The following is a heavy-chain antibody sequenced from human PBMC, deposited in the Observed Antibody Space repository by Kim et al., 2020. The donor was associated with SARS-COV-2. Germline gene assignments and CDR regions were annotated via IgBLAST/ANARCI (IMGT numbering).Heavy chain of an antibody. CDR1: GGSISSSSYY. Sequence: SETLSLTCTVSGGSISSSSYYWGWIRQPPGKGLEWIGSIYYSGSTYYNPSLKSRVTISVDTSKNQFSLKLSSVTAADTAVYYCARDTSGSYRLDNAFDIWGQGTMVTVSS. CDR3: ARDTSGSYRLDNAFDI. V-gene: IGHV4-39*02. D-gene: IGHD1-26*01. CDR2: IYYSGST. J-gene: IGHJ3*02.